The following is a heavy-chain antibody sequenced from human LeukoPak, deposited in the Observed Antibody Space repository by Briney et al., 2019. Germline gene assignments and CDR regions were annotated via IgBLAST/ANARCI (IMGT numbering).Heavy chain of an antibody. V-gene: IGHV1-2*02. CDR3: ARGILRGIKPYYYYYMDV. Sequence: ASVKVSCKASGYTFTGYYMHWVRQAPGQGLEWMGWINPNSGGTNYAQKFQGRVTMTRDTSISTAYMELSRLRSDDTAVYYCARGILRGIKPYYYYYMDVWGKGTTVTVSS. CDR2: INPNSGGT. CDR1: GYTFTGYY. J-gene: IGHJ6*03. D-gene: IGHD3-16*01.